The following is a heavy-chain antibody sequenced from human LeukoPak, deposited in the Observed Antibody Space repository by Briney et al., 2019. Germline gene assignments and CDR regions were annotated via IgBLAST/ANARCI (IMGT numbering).Heavy chain of an antibody. CDR1: GFTFDDYA. Sequence: GGSLRLSCAASGFTFDDYAMHWVRQAPGKGLEWVSLISGDGGSTYYADSVKGRFTISRDNSKNSLYLQMNSLRTEDTALYYRATPNYYGSGSYYFDYWGQGTLVTVSS. V-gene: IGHV3-43*02. CDR2: ISGDGGST. J-gene: IGHJ4*02. CDR3: ATPNYYGSGSYYFDY. D-gene: IGHD3-10*01.